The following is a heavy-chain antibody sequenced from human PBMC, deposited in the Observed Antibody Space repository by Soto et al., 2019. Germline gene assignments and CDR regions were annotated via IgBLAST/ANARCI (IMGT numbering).Heavy chain of an antibody. CDR1: ALKFDEYM. D-gene: IGHD4-4*01. V-gene: IGHV3-30*18. Sequence: GGPASLCCATAALKFDEYMTHWVRPRPVKVLELVTTVSFDSKNKYYIDSVEGRFTISRDNSKKMLYLQMNSLRHEDMAVYYWAKESVEATYSFYGMDVWGPGRKVSDSS. J-gene: IGHJ6*02. CDR2: VSFDSKNK. CDR3: AKESVEATYSFYGMDV.